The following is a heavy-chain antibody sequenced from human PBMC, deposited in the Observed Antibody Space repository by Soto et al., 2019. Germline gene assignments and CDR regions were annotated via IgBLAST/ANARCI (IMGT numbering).Heavy chain of an antibody. CDR3: ARVPMADYYDTHSRGCWFDP. J-gene: IGHJ5*02. D-gene: IGHD3-22*01. V-gene: IGHV4-30-4*01. Sequence: SETLSLTCTVSGDSISSGDYYWIWIRQAPGKGLEWIGYIYYSGSTYYNPSLKSRVFMLVGTSKNQFSLKLRSVTAADTAVYYCARVPMADYYDTHSRGCWFDPWGQGTLVTVSS. CDR2: IYYSGST. CDR1: GDSISSGDYY.